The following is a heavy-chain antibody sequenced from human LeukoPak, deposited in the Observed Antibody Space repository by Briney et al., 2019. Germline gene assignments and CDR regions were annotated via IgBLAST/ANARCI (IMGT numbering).Heavy chain of an antibody. D-gene: IGHD3-10*01. CDR3: ARDLRMRVGELKGPTVYYYYGMDV. CDR1: GGSISSSNW. CDR2: IYHSGST. Sequence: SGTLSLTCAVSGGSISSSNWWSWVRQPPGKGLEWIGEIYHSGSTNYNPSLKSRVTISVDKSKNQFSLKLSSVTAADTAVYYCARDLRMRVGELKGPTVYYYYGMDVWGQGTTVTVSS. J-gene: IGHJ6*02. V-gene: IGHV4-4*02.